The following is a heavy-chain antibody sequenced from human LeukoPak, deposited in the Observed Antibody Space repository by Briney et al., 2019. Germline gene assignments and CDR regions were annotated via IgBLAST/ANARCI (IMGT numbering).Heavy chain of an antibody. J-gene: IGHJ4*02. V-gene: IGHV1-2*06. Sequence: ASVKVSCKASGYTFTGYYMHWVRQAPGQGLEWMGRINPNSGGTNYAQKFRGRVTMTRDTSISTAYMELSRLRSDDTAAYYCARSGSYPSYFDYWGQGALVTVSS. D-gene: IGHD1-26*01. CDR2: INPNSGGT. CDR3: ARSGSYPSYFDY. CDR1: GYTFTGYY.